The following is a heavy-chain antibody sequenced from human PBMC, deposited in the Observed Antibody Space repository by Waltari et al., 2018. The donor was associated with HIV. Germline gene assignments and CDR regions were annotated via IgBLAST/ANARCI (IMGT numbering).Heavy chain of an antibody. CDR2: IWPDGTHK. V-gene: IGHV3-7*01. Sequence: EMQLVESGGGLVQPGGSLRLSCEDSGFTFAASWMTWVRQTPGKGLGFEWVANIWPDGTHKYYVDSLEGRFTISRDNAKNSVSLQMNSLRAEDTAVYYCARPGAPGYGLDVWGQGTTVTVSS. J-gene: IGHJ6*02. CDR3: ARPGAPGYGLDV. CDR1: GFTFAASW.